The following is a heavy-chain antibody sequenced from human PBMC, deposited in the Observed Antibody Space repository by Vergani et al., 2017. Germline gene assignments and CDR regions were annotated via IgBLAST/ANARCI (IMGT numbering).Heavy chain of an antibody. Sequence: EVQLVESGGGLVKPGGSLSLSCAASGFTFSNAWMSWVRQAPGKGLDWVGRIKSKTDGGTTDYAAPVKGRFTISRDDSKDTLYLQMNSLKNEDTAVYYCTTLAGEAYNWFDPWGQGTLVTVSS. CDR1: GFTFSNAW. CDR3: TTLAGEAYNWFDP. V-gene: IGHV3-15*01. J-gene: IGHJ5*02. CDR2: IKSKTDGGTT. D-gene: IGHD6-19*01.